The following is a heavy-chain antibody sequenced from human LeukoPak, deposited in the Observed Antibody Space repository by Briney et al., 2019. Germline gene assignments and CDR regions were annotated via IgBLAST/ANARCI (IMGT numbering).Heavy chain of an antibody. CDR1: GGSISIYY. Sequence: SETLSLTCSVSGGSISIYYWSWIRQPPGKGLEWIGYVYNSGSTDYNSSLKSRVTISVDTSKNQFSLKVNSVTASDTAVYYCARDPHNWNGPSRYYYYGMDVWGQGTTVTVSS. CDR2: VYNSGST. CDR3: ARDPHNWNGPSRYYYYGMDV. D-gene: IGHD1-1*01. V-gene: IGHV4-59*01. J-gene: IGHJ6*02.